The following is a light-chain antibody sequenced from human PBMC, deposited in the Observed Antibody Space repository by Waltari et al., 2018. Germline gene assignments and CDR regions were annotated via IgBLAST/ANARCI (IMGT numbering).Light chain of an antibody. CDR1: QSVSSY. V-gene: IGKV3-11*01. Sequence: DIVLTQSTATMSLSPGERATLSCRASQSVSSYLAWYQQKPGQAPRLRIYDAANMATGIPARFSGSGSGTDFTLTISSLEPEDFAVYYCQQRSNWRLTFGGGTKVEIK. CDR3: QQRSNWRLT. CDR2: DAA. J-gene: IGKJ4*01.